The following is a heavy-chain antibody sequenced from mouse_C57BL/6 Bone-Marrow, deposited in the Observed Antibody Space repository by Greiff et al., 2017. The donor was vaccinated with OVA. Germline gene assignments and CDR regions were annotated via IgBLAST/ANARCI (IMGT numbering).Heavy chain of an antibody. CDR3: ASDRGQPFYAMDY. V-gene: IGHV1-42*01. J-gene: IGHJ4*01. CDR2: INPSTGGT. CDR1: GYSFTGYY. Sequence: EVQGVESGPELVKPGASVKISCKASGYSFTGYYMNWVKQSPEKSLEWIGEINPSTGGTTYNQKFKAKATLTVEKSSSTAYMQLKSLTSEDSAVYYCASDRGQPFYAMDYWGQGTSVTVSS. D-gene: IGHD3-3*01.